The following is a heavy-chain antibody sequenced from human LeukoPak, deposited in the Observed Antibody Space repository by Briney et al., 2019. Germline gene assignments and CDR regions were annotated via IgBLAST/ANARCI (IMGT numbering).Heavy chain of an antibody. V-gene: IGHV3-30*04. Sequence: GGSLRLSCAASGFTFSSYAMHWVRQAPGKGLEWVAVISYDGSNKYYADSVKGRFTISRDNSKNTLDLQMNSLRAEDTAVYYCARDSGGSGNYYGTFDSWGQGTLVTVSS. D-gene: IGHD3-10*01. CDR1: GFTFSSYA. CDR2: ISYDGSNK. CDR3: ARDSGGSGNYYGTFDS. J-gene: IGHJ4*02.